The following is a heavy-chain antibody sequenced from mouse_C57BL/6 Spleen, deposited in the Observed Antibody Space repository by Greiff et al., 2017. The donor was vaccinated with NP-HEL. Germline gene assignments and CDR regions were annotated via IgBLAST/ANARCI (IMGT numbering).Heavy chain of an antibody. CDR1: GYTFTSYG. CDR2: IYPRSGNT. Sequence: QVQLQQSGAELARPGASVKLSCKASGYTFTSYGISWVKQRTGQGLEWIGEIYPRSGNTYYTEKFTGKATLTADKSSSTAYMELRSLTSEDSAVYFCARSTFDDDDPAWFAYGGKGTLVTVSA. J-gene: IGHJ3*01. V-gene: IGHV1-81*01. D-gene: IGHD2-4*01. CDR3: ARSTFDDDDPAWFAY.